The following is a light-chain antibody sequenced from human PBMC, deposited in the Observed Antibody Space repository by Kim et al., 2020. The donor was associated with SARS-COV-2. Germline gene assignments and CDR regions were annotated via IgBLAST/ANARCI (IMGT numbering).Light chain of an antibody. CDR1: SSNIGSNT. V-gene: IGLV1-44*01. CDR2: NDN. CDR3: SAWDDALNGDWV. Sequence: QSVLTQPPSASGTPGQRVTISCSGSSSNIGSNTVTWYKQLPGTAPKLLIYNDNQRPSGVPDRFSGSKSGTSASLAISGLQSDDEADYYCSAWDDALNGDWVFGGGTRLTVL. J-gene: IGLJ3*02.